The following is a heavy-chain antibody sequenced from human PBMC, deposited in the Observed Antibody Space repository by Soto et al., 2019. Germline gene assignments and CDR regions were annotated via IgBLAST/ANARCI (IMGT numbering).Heavy chain of an antibody. J-gene: IGHJ6*02. V-gene: IGHV4-59*01. CDR2: IYYSGST. D-gene: IGHD6-19*01. CDR1: GGSISSYY. CDR3: ARDRQQWGGMDV. Sequence: QVQLQESGPGLVKPSETLSLTCTVSGGSISSYYWSWIRQPPGKGLEWIGYIYYSGSTNYNPSLKSRVTISVDTSKNQFSLKLSSVTAADTAVYYCARDRQQWGGMDVWGQGTTVTVSS.